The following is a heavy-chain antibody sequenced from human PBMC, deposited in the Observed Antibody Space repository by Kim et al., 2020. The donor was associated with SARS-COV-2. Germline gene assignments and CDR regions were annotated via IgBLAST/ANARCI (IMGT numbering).Heavy chain of an antibody. Sequence: GGSLRLSCAASGFTFSTYVMNWVRQAPGKGLEWVSAISEIGGTFYADSVRGRFIISRDNSKNTLYLQMNTLRADDSAVYYCAKRNIAGPPGAFDYWGQGSLVTVSS. CDR2: ISEIGGT. D-gene: IGHD2-15*01. CDR3: AKRNIAGPPGAFDY. CDR1: GFTFSTYV. V-gene: IGHV3-23*01. J-gene: IGHJ4*02.